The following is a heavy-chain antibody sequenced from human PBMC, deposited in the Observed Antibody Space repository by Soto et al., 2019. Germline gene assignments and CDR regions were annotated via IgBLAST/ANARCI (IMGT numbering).Heavy chain of an antibody. CDR3: ARLSAQKWNNWFDP. CDR1: GYTFTNFD. D-gene: IGHD1-26*01. Sequence: ASVKVSCKASGYTFTNFDLHWVRQAPGQGLEWMGKINPDNGKTVYAQTFQGRVTMTRDTSMSTAYMELSGLRFEDTAVYFCARLSAQKWNNWFDPWGQGTPVTVSS. J-gene: IGHJ5*02. CDR2: INPDNGKT. V-gene: IGHV1-8*01.